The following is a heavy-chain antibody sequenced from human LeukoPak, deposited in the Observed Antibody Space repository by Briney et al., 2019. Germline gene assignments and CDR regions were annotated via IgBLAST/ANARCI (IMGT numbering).Heavy chain of an antibody. V-gene: IGHV3-23*01. CDR3: AKWVGDTTSYWYFDL. J-gene: IGHJ2*01. CDR2: ISGRGGST. CDR1: AFTFRSYA. Sequence: GGSLRLSCAASAFTFRSYAMSWVRQAGGKGLEWVSAISGRGGSTYYADSVKGRFTISRDNSKNTLYLQMSSLRAEDTAVYYCAKWVGDTTSYWYFDLWGRGTLVTVSS. D-gene: IGHD3-16*01.